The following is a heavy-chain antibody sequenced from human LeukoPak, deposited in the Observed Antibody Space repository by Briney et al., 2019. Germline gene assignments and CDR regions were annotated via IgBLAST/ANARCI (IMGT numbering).Heavy chain of an antibody. CDR2: INPNSGGT. Sequence: GSVKVSCKASGYTFTGYYMHWVRQAPGQGLEWMGWINPNSGGTNYAQKFQGRVTMTRDTSISTAYMELSRLTFDDTAVYYCGRKSAARKTSEFDYWGQGTLVTVPS. V-gene: IGHV1-2*02. CDR1: GYTFTGYY. D-gene: IGHD6-6*01. J-gene: IGHJ4*02. CDR3: GRKSAARKTSEFDY.